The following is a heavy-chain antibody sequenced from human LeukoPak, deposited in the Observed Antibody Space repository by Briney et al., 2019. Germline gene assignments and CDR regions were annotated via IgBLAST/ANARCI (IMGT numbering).Heavy chain of an antibody. CDR2: IYYSGST. CDR1: GGSISSSSYY. J-gene: IGHJ4*02. CDR3: ARGRITMVRGVISYYFDY. V-gene: IGHV4-39*07. D-gene: IGHD3-10*01. Sequence: SETLSLTCTVSGGSISSSSYYWGWIRQPPGKGLEWIGSIYYSGSTYYNPSLKSRVTISVDTSKNQFSLKLSSVTAADTAVYYCARGRITMVRGVISYYFDYWGQGTLVTVSS.